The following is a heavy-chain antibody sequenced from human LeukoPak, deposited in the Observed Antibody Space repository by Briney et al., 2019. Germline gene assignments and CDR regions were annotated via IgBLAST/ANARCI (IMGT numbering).Heavy chain of an antibody. V-gene: IGHV4-31*03. D-gene: IGHD2-21*02. CDR1: GGSISSGGYY. CDR2: ISNSGTT. Sequence: SDTLSLTCTVSGGSISSGGYYWTCIRQHPGKGLEWIGYISNSGTTSYNPSLKSRVSISVDTSNNQFSLRLSSVTAADTAVYYCARDVVVTSSPDSFDIWGRGTMVTVSS. CDR3: ARDVVVTSSPDSFDI. J-gene: IGHJ3*02.